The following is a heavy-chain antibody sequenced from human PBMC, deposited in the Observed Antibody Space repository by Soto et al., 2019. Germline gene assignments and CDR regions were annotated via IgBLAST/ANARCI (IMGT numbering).Heavy chain of an antibody. D-gene: IGHD1-26*01. J-gene: IGHJ3*02. V-gene: IGHV4-61*01. Sequence: QVQLQESGPGLVKPAETLSLTCTVSSGSVSSSTYYWTWIRQPPGKGLEWIGYIHYRGSTNYNPSLTSRVTMSLDTSKNQFSLKLTSVTAADTDVYYCAGVIDSGSYRADALDIWGQGTMVTVSS. CDR2: IHYRGST. CDR3: AGVIDSGSYRADALDI. CDR1: SGSVSSSTYY.